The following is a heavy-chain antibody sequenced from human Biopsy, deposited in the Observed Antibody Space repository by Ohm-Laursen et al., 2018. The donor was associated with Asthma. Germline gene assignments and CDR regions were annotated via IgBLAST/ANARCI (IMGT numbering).Heavy chain of an antibody. CDR3: AYRYRWYYFDL. V-gene: IGHV2-5*01. CDR1: GFSLSTSGVS. CDR2: IYWTDDK. Sequence: PTQTLTLTCTFSGFSLSTSGVSLGWIRQPPGKALEWLALIYWTDDKRYSPSLKSRLTITQDNAKNQVVLTMTRMDPVDTATYFCAYRYRWYYFDLWGQGTLVTVSS. J-gene: IGHJ4*02. D-gene: IGHD4-23*01.